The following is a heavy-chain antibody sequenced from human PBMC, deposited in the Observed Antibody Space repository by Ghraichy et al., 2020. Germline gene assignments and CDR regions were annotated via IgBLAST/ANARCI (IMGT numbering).Heavy chain of an antibody. V-gene: IGHV4-59*08. CDR3: ARGSITYYYCMDV. Sequence: SETLSLTCTVSGGSISGYSWTWIRQPPGKGLEWIGYLYYTGSTNYNPSLKSRVTISVDTSKNQFSLKLSPVTAADAAVYYCARGSITYYYCMDVWGQGTTVTGSS. J-gene: IGHJ6*02. CDR1: GGSISGYS. D-gene: IGHD1-14*01. CDR2: LYYTGST.